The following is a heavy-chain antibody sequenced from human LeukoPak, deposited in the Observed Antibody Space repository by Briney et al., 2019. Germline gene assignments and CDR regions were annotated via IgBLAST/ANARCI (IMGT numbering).Heavy chain of an antibody. CDR1: GFTFSSYG. CDR3: AKDFAANCSGGSCYPYYFDY. J-gene: IGHJ4*02. V-gene: IGHV3-30*18. D-gene: IGHD2-15*01. CDR2: ISYDGSNK. Sequence: PGGSLRLSCAASGFTFSSYGMHWVRQAPGKGLEWVAFISYDGSNKFYADSVKGRFTISRDNSKNTLYLQMNILRAEVTSVYYCAKDFAANCSGGSCYPYYFDYWGQGTLVTVSS.